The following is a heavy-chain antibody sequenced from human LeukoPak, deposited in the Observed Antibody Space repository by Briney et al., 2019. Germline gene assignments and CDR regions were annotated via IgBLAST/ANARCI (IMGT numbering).Heavy chain of an antibody. CDR2: IYHSGST. V-gene: IGHV4-38-2*02. Sequence: PSETLSLTCTVSGYSISSPYYWGWIRQPPGKGLEWIGSIYHSGSTDYNPSLKSRVTISVDTSKNQLSLKLSSVTAADTAVYYCARVHVYSSSRFDPWGQGTLVTVSS. CDR3: ARVHVYSSSRFDP. J-gene: IGHJ5*02. D-gene: IGHD6-13*01. CDR1: GYSISSPYY.